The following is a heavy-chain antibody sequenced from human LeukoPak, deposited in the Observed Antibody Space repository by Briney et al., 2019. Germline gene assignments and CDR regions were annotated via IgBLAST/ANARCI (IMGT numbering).Heavy chain of an antibody. J-gene: IGHJ4*02. D-gene: IGHD7-27*01. CDR2: IKSTTDGGTT. Sequence: GGSLRLSSAASGSTFTDAWMNWVRQAPGKGLEWVGRIKSTTDGGTTDYAAPVKGRFTISRDDSKNTLYLQMNTPRTEDTAVYYCTTDLGDFWGQGTLVTASS. CDR3: TTDLGDF. CDR1: GSTFTDAW. V-gene: IGHV3-15*07.